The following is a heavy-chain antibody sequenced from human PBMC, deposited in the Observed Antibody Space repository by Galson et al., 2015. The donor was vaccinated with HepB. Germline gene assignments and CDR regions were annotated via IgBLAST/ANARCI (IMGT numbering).Heavy chain of an antibody. CDR3: ARGDTYYYDSSCYYHDVAY. V-gene: IGHV1-69*10. Sequence: SVKVSCKASGGTFSSYAINWVRQATGQGLEWMGGIIPIYGIANYAQKFQGRVTITADKSTSTAYMELSSLRSEDTAVYYCARGDTYYYDSSCYYHDVAYWGKATLVTVSS. CDR1: GGTFSSYA. D-gene: IGHD3-22*01. CDR2: IIPIYGIA. J-gene: IGHJ4*02.